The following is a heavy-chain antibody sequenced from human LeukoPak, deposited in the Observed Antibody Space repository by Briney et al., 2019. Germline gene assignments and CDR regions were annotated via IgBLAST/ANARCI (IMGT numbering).Heavy chain of an antibody. CDR2: IYYSGST. CDR1: GGSISSSSYY. J-gene: IGHJ4*02. Sequence: SETLSLTCTVSGGSISSSSYYWGWIRQPPGKGLEWIGSIYYSGSTYYNPSLKSRVTISVDTSKNQFSLKLSSVTAADTAVYYCARHFHPLRYFDWLPTPAYDYWGQGTLVTVSS. CDR3: ARHFHPLRYFDWLPTPAYDY. D-gene: IGHD3-9*01. V-gene: IGHV4-39*01.